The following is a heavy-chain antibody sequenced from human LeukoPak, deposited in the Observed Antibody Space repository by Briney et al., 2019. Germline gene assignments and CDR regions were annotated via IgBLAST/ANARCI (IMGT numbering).Heavy chain of an antibody. CDR3: ARNLPRMVRGVILGWFDP. V-gene: IGHV1-3*01. D-gene: IGHD3-10*01. CDR2: INAGNGNT. J-gene: IGHJ5*02. Sequence: ASVKVSCKASGYTFTSYAMHWVCQAPGQRLEWMGWINAGNGNTKYSQKFQGRVTITRDTSASTAYMELSSLRSEDTAVYYCARNLPRMVRGVILGWFDPWGQGTLVTVSS. CDR1: GYTFTSYA.